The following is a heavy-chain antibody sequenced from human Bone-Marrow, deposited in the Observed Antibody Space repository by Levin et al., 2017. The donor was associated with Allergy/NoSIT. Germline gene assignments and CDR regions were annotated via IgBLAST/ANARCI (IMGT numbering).Heavy chain of an antibody. CDR1: GYTFTNYG. D-gene: IGHD1-7*01. CDR3: ASDWNYNVDY. CDR2: SNIQKGNA. V-gene: IGHV1-18*01. Sequence: AASVKVSCKASGYTFTNYGISWVRQAPGQGLEWMGWSNIQKGNANYPQRFQGRVTLTTDTSTSTAYMELRSLTSDDTAVYYCASDWNYNVDYWCQGTLVTVSS. J-gene: IGHJ4*02.